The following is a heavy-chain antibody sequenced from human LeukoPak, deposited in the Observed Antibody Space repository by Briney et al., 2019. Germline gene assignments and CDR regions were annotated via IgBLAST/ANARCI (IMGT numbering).Heavy chain of an antibody. Sequence: ASVKVSCKASGYIFTSYGISWVRQAPGQGLEWMGWISAYNGNTNYAQKLQGRVTMTTDTSTSTAYMELSSLRSEDTAVYYCARGAITYCSSTSCYLDRLYYYYYMDVWGKGTTVTVSS. CDR3: ARGAITYCSSTSCYLDRLYYYYYMDV. CDR1: GYIFTSYG. D-gene: IGHD2-2*01. CDR2: ISAYNGNT. J-gene: IGHJ6*03. V-gene: IGHV1-18*01.